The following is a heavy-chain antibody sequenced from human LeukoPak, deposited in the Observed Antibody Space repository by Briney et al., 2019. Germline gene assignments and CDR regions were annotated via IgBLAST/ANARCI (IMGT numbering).Heavy chain of an antibody. V-gene: IGHV4-30-4*08. CDR1: GGSISSGDYY. CDR2: IYYSGTT. Sequence: SQTLSLTCTVSGGSISSGDYYWSWIRQPPGKGLESIGYIYYSGTTYYNPPLKSRFTISIDTSRNQFSLKLNSVTAADTAVYYCARFGSPIAFDIWGQGTMVTVSS. CDR3: ARFGSPIAFDI. J-gene: IGHJ3*02. D-gene: IGHD1-26*01.